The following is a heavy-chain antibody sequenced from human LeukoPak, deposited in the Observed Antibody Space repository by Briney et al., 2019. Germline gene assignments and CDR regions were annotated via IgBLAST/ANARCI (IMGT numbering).Heavy chain of an antibody. CDR2: IIPIFGTA. Sequence: SVKVSFKASGGTFSSYAISWVRQAPGQGLEWMGGIIPIFGTANYAQKFQGRVTITADESTSTAYMELSSLRSEDTAVYYCGRVQIAAAGTGLLTFDYWGQGTLVTVSS. CDR3: GRVQIAAAGTGLLTFDY. V-gene: IGHV1-69*01. CDR1: GGTFSSYA. D-gene: IGHD6-13*01. J-gene: IGHJ4*02.